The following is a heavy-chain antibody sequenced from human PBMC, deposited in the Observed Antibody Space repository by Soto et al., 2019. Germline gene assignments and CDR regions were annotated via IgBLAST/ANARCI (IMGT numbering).Heavy chain of an antibody. V-gene: IGHV1-69*04. CDR3: AREEDYYYRPGVIKP. Sequence: SVKVSCKASGGTFSSYTISWVRQTPGQGLEWMGRIIPILGIANYAQKFQGRVTITADKSTSTAYMELSSLRSEDTAVYYCAREEDYYYRPGVIKPWGKGTLV. J-gene: IGHJ5*02. CDR2: IIPILGIA. CDR1: GGTFSSYT. D-gene: IGHD3-22*01.